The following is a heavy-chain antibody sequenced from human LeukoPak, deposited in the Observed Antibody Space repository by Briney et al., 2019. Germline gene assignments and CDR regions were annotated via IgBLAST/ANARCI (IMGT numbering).Heavy chain of an antibody. Sequence: GGSLRPSCAASGFTFTNYWMHWVRQAPGKGLEWVSAISGSGGSTYYADSVKGRFTISRDNSKNTLYLQMNSLRAEDTAVYYCAKDTRKTYYYDSSGYYYFDYWGQGTLVTVSS. J-gene: IGHJ4*02. CDR2: ISGSGGST. D-gene: IGHD3-22*01. CDR3: AKDTRKTYYYDSSGYYYFDY. CDR1: GFTFTNYW. V-gene: IGHV3-23*01.